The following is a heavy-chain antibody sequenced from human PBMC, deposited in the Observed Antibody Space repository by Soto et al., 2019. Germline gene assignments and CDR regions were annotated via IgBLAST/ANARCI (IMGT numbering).Heavy chain of an antibody. Sequence: SETLSLTCAISGDSVSSNSAAWNWIRQSPSRGLEWLGRTYYRSKWYNDYAVSVKSRITINPDTSKNQFSLQLNSVTPEDTAVYYCARGVVATALKTNWFDPWGQGTLVTVSS. J-gene: IGHJ5*02. CDR1: GDSVSSNSAA. V-gene: IGHV6-1*01. CDR3: ARGVVATALKTNWFDP. CDR2: TYYRSKWYN. D-gene: IGHD2-21*02.